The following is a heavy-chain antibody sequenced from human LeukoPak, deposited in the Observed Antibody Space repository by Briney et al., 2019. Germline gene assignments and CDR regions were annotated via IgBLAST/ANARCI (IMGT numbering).Heavy chain of an antibody. CDR3: AKVPHSWGLFDS. CDR2: IRDDGSTR. V-gene: IGHV3-30*02. Sequence: GGSLRLSCAASGFTFSRYGLHWVRQAPGKGLEWVAFIRDDGSTRYYADSVKGRFTVSRDNSKNTLYLQMDSLRTEDTAVYYCAKVPHSWGLFDSWGQGTLVTVSS. CDR1: GFTFSRYG. D-gene: IGHD3-16*01. J-gene: IGHJ4*02.